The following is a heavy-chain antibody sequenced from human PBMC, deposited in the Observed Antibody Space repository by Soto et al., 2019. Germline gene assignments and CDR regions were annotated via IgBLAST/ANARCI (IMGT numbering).Heavy chain of an antibody. V-gene: IGHV3-23*01. Sequence: VGSLRLSCAASGFTFSSYAMSWVRQAPGKGLEWVSAISGSGGSTYYADSVKGRFTISRDNSKNTLYLQMNSLRAEDTAVYYCAKALLDYDSSGYYYGPPAGIWGQGTMVTVSS. J-gene: IGHJ3*02. CDR3: AKALLDYDSSGYYYGPPAGI. D-gene: IGHD3-22*01. CDR1: GFTFSSYA. CDR2: ISGSGGST.